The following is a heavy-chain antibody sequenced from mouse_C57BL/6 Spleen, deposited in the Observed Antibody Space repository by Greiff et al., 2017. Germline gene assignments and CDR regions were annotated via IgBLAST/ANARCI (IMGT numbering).Heavy chain of an antibody. Sequence: EVKLLESGAELVKPGASLKLSCAASGFTFSSYGMSWVRQTPDKRLEWVATISSGGSYTNYPDSVKGRFTISRDNAQSTPYLQMGSLKSEDTAVYYCWGDDYWGQGTTLTVSS. CDR3: WGDDY. D-gene: IGHD4-1*01. CDR1: GFTFSSYG. J-gene: IGHJ2*01. CDR2: ISSGGSYT. V-gene: IGHV5-6*01.